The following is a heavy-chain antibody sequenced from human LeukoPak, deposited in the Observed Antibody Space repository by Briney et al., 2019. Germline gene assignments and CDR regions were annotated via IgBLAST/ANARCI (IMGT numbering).Heavy chain of an antibody. V-gene: IGHV4-34*01. J-gene: IGHJ5*02. Sequence: SETLSLTCAVYGGSFSGYYWSWIRQPPGKGLEWIGEINHSGSTNYNPSLKSRVTISVDTSKNQFSLKLSSVTAADTAVYYCAGGEIRLRYFDWLSNWFDPWGQGTLVTVSS. D-gene: IGHD3-9*01. CDR3: AGGEIRLRYFDWLSNWFDP. CDR2: INHSGST. CDR1: GGSFSGYY.